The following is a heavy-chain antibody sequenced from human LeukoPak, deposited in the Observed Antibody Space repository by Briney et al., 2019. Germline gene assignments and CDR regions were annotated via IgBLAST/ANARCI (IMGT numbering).Heavy chain of an antibody. D-gene: IGHD5-12*01. CDR1: GFTFSSYS. CDR3: ARFPVSAYDY. J-gene: IGHJ4*02. CDR2: IDHSGST. Sequence: GSLRLSCAASGFTFSSYSMNWIRQPPGKGLEWIGEIDHSGSTNYNPSLKSRVTISVDTSKNQFSLKLSSVTAADTAVYFCARFPVSAYDYWGQGVLVTVSS. V-gene: IGHV4-34*01.